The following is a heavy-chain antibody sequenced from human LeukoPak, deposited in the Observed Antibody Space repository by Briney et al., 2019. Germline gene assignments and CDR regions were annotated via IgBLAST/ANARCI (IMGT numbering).Heavy chain of an antibody. D-gene: IGHD1-26*01. CDR2: IKSDGSST. CDR1: GFTFSSYW. CDR3: ARVRVVWDLDDAFDI. V-gene: IGHV3-74*01. J-gene: IGHJ3*02. Sequence: GGSLRLSCAASGFTFSSYWMHWVRQAPGKGLVWVSRIKSDGSSTSYADSVKGRFTISRDNAKNSLYLQMNSLRAEDTALYYCARVRVVWDLDDAFDIWGQGTMVTVSS.